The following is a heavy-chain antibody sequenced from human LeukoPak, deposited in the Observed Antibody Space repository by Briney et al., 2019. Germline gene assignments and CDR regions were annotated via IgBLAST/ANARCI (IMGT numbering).Heavy chain of an antibody. CDR3: ATGGSGWLY. Sequence: GESLKISCKGSGYSFTTYWISWVRQMPGKGLEWMGRIDPSGSSTDYSPSFQGHVTISADKSISTAYLQWSSLRASDTAMYYCATGGSGWLYWGRGTLVTVSS. V-gene: IGHV5-10-1*01. D-gene: IGHD6-19*01. J-gene: IGHJ4*02. CDR1: GYSFTTYW. CDR2: IDPSGSST.